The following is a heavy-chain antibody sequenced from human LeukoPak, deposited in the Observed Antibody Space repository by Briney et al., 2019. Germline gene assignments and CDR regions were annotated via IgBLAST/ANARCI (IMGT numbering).Heavy chain of an antibody. CDR1: GFTFSSYE. Sequence: GGSLRLSCAASGFTFSSYEMNWVRQAPGKGLEWVSYISSSGSTIYYADSVKGRFTIPRDNAKNSLYLQMNSLRAEDTAVYYCARGAYGISDIWGQGTMVTVSS. D-gene: IGHD3-9*01. V-gene: IGHV3-48*03. J-gene: IGHJ3*02. CDR2: ISSSGSTI. CDR3: ARGAYGISDI.